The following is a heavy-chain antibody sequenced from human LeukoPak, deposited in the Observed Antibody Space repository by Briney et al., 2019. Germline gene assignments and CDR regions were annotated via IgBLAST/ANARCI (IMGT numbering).Heavy chain of an antibody. CDR2: ISGNGTT. Sequence: GGSLRLSCTASGFPFRRYAMTWVRQAPGKGLQWVSAISGNGTTFYADFVKGRFIVSRDNSKNTLYLQIDSLTTEDTATYFCSKEGAPPMISFDFWGQGSLVVVS. D-gene: IGHD3/OR15-3a*01. V-gene: IGHV3-23*01. CDR1: GFPFRRYA. J-gene: IGHJ5*01. CDR3: SKEGAPPMISFDF.